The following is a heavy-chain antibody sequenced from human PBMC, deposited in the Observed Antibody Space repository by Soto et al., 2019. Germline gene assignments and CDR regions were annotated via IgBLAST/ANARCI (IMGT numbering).Heavy chain of an antibody. V-gene: IGHV3-11*06. CDR1: GFSFSDSY. D-gene: IGHD3-10*01. Sequence: QVQLVESGGGLVKPGGSLGLSCAASGFSFSDSYMSWVRQAPGKGLEWVAYISGSSGYTGYADSVKGRFTISRDNAKNSLYLQMNSLRVEDTAVYYCARDRGGYGPPDVWGQGTTVTVSS. J-gene: IGHJ6*02. CDR3: ARDRGGYGPPDV. CDR2: ISGSSGYT.